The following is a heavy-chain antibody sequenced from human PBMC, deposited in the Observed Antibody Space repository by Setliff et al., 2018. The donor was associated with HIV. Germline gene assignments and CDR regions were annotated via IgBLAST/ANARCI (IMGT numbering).Heavy chain of an antibody. CDR2: TRNKVNSYTT. CDR1: GFTLSSSH. D-gene: IGHD3-10*01. Sequence: PGGSLRLSCAASGFTLSSSHMTWVRQAPGKGLEWVGRTRNKVNSYTTEYAASVKGRFTISRDDSKNSLYLQMNSLKTEDTAVYYCARGRLLWSGSYYYYYMDVWGKGTTVTVSS. V-gene: IGHV3-72*01. J-gene: IGHJ6*03. CDR3: ARGRLLWSGSYYYYYMDV.